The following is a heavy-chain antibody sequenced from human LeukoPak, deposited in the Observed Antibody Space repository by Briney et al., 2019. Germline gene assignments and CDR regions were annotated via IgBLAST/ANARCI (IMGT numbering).Heavy chain of an antibody. CDR3: ARGPVELGDAFDI. D-gene: IGHD1-7*01. V-gene: IGHV1-2*02. J-gene: IGHJ3*02. CDR1: GYTFTGYY. Sequence: AAVKVSCKASGYTFTGYYMHWVRQAPGQGLEWMGWINPNSGGTNYAQKFQGRVTMTRDTSISTAYMELSRLRSDDTAVYYCARGPVELGDAFDIWGQGTMVTVSS. CDR2: INPNSGGT.